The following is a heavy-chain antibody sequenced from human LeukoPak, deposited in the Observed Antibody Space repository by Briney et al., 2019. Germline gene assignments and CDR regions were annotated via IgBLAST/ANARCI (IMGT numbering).Heavy chain of an antibody. CDR3: ARVRETELLSFDY. J-gene: IGHJ4*02. CDR2: ISTYNGNT. V-gene: IGHV1-18*01. Sequence: ASVKVSCKASGYTFTSYGVSWVRQAPGQGLEWMAWISTYNGNTNYAQKFQGRVTMTTDTSTSTAYMELRSLRSDDTAVYYCARVRETELLSFDYWGQGTLVTVSS. CDR1: GYTFTSYG. D-gene: IGHD3-10*01.